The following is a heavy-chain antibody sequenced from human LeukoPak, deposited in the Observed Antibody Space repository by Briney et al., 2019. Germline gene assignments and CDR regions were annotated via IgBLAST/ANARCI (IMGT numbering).Heavy chain of an antibody. D-gene: IGHD5-12*01. Sequence: SETLSLTCTVSGGSISSGDYYWSWIRQPPGKGLEWIGYIYYSGSTYYNPSLKSRVTISVDTSENQFSLKLSSVTAADTAVYYCASGYSGYDLTYYFDYWGQGTLVTVSS. CDR2: IYYSGST. CDR3: ASGYSGYDLTYYFDY. V-gene: IGHV4-30-4*01. CDR1: GGSISSGDYY. J-gene: IGHJ4*02.